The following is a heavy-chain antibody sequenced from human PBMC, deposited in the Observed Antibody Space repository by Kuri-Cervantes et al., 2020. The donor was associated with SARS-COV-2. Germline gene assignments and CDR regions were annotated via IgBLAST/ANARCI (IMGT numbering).Heavy chain of an antibody. D-gene: IGHD2-2*01. CDR3: ARGSVVPAANDY. J-gene: IGHJ4*02. CDR1: GGSFGGYY. V-gene: IGHV4-34*01. CDR2: INHSGST. Sequence: SQTLSLTCAVYGGSFGGYYWSWIRQPPGKGLEWIGEINHSGSTNYNPSLKSRVTISVDTSKNQFSLKLSSVTAADTAVYYCARGSVVPAANDYWGQGTLVTVSS.